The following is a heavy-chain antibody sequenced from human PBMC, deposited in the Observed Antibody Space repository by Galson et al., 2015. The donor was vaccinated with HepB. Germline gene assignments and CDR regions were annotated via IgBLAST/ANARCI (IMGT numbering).Heavy chain of an antibody. CDR2: ISYDGSNK. J-gene: IGHJ3*02. V-gene: IGHV3-30*04. CDR3: ARDREWELLWDAFDI. Sequence: SLRLSCAASGFTFSSYAMHWVRQAPGKGLEWVAVISYDGSNKYYADSVKGRFTISRDNSKNTLYLQMNSLRAEDTAVYYCARDREWELLWDAFDIWGQGTMVTVSS. D-gene: IGHD1-26*01. CDR1: GFTFSSYA.